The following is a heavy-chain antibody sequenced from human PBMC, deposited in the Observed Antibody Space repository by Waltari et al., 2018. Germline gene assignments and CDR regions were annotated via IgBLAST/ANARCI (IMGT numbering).Heavy chain of an antibody. CDR1: GDSLGSNLF. D-gene: IGHD1-7*01. V-gene: IGHV4-38-2*01. J-gene: IGHJ3*02. CDR2: IYYSGVT. CDR3: ARVLTTGTVAFDI. Sequence: QVQLRESGPGLVKPSETLSLTCVISGDSLGSNLFWVWIRQSPEKGLEWIGNIYYSGVTYYSPFLKSRVFISIDTPRRQFSLKLTSVTAADTAVYYCARVLTTGTVAFDIWGQGTLVTVSS.